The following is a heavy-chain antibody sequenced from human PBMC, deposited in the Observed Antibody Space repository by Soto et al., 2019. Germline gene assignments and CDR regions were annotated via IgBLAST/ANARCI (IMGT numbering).Heavy chain of an antibody. CDR3: ARQHVRGRTIVGAAEY. Sequence: EILSLTCAVDGACLSGYYWSWIRQPPGKGLEWIGEINYSGNTNYNPSLKSRVSISVDTSKNQLFLKMSSVTAADTAMYYCARQHVRGRTIVGAAEYWGQGTLVTVSS. CDR2: INYSGNT. D-gene: IGHD1-26*01. V-gene: IGHV4-34*01. J-gene: IGHJ4*02. CDR1: GACLSGYY.